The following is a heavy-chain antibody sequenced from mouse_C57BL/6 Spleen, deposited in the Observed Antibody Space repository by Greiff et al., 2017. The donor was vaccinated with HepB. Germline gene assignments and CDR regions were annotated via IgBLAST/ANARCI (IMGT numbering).Heavy chain of an antibody. Sequence: VQLQESGAELVKPGASVKISCKASGYAFSSYWMNWVKQRPGKGLEWIGQIYPGDGDTNYNGKFKGKATLTADKSSSTAYMQLSSLTSEDSAVDFCARGGFSYAMDYWGQGTSVTVSS. CDR2: IYPGDGDT. CDR3: ARGGFSYAMDY. J-gene: IGHJ4*01. CDR1: GYAFSSYW. V-gene: IGHV1-80*01.